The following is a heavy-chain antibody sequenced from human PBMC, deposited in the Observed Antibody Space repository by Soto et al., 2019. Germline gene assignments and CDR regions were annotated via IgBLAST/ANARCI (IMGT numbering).Heavy chain of an antibody. V-gene: IGHV3-7*01. CDR1: GFTFSSFW. J-gene: IGHJ4*02. Sequence: PEGSLRLSCAASGFTFSSFWMSWVRQAPGKGLEWVANIKQDGSEKYYVDSVRGRFSISRDNAKNSLFLQMNSLRAEDTAVYYCARRPYGDYGDYFDYWGQGTPVTVSS. CDR3: ARRPYGDYGDYFDY. D-gene: IGHD4-17*01. CDR2: IKQDGSEK.